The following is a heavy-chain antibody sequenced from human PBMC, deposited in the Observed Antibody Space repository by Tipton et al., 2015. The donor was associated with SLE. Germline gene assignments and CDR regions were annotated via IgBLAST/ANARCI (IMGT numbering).Heavy chain of an antibody. CDR3: AGELTGYSY. Sequence: TLSLTCTVSGNSISNYYWSWIRQPPGRGLEWIGYIWYTGSTDYNPSLKSRVSIAADTSKKQFSLRRSSVTTADTAVYFCAGELTGYSYWGQGTLVAVSP. CDR1: GNSISNYY. V-gene: IGHV4-59*01. CDR2: IWYTGST. J-gene: IGHJ4*02. D-gene: IGHD3-9*01.